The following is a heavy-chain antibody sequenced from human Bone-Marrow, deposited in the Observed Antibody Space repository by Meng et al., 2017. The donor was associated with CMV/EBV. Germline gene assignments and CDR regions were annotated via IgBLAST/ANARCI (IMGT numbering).Heavy chain of an antibody. D-gene: IGHD2-2*01. J-gene: IGHJ5*02. CDR3: ARLTVVVPAAISWFDP. CDR1: GYSFTSYW. Sequence: GGSLRLSWKGSGYSFTSYWIGWVRQMPGKGLEWMGIIYPGDSDTRYSPSFQGQVTISADKSISTAYLQWSSLKASDTAMYYCARLTVVVPAAISWFDPWGQGTLVTVSS. CDR2: IYPGDSDT. V-gene: IGHV5-51*01.